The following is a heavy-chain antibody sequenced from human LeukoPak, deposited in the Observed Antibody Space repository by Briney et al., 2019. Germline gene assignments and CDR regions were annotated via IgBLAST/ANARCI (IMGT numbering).Heavy chain of an antibody. V-gene: IGHV3-74*01. CDR1: GFTFSSYW. D-gene: IGHD7-27*01. Sequence: PGGSLRLSCAASGFTFSSYWMHWVRQAPGKGLVWVAHIKTDGSYTNYADSVRGRFTISRDNAKNTLYLQTNSLTAEDTAVYYCGGRAELGRGFDYWGQGTLVTVSS. CDR3: GGRAELGRGFDY. J-gene: IGHJ4*02. CDR2: IKTDGSYT.